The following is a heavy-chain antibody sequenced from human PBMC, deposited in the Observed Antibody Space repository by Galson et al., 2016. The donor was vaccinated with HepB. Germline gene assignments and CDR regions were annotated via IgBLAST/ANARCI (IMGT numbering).Heavy chain of an antibody. D-gene: IGHD1-26*01. CDR2: INHSGDT. CDR3: ARRPLMSSGTYHFDP. CDR1: GDSIISSIFY. J-gene: IGHJ5*02. V-gene: IGHV4-39*01. Sequence: SETLSLTCTVSGDSIISSIFYWAWIRQTPGRGLEWIGTINHSGDTWYNPSLRSRVTISVDTSTHQFSLNLSSVTAADTALYYCARRPLMSSGTYHFDPWGHGTLVTVSS.